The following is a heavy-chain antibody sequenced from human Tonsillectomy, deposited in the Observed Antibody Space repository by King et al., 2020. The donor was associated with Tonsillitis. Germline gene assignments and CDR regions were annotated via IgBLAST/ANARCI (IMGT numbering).Heavy chain of an antibody. CDR3: AGEGYYYGSGVYYYYMDV. V-gene: IGHV3-21*01. Sequence: VQLVESGGGLVKPGGSLRLSCAASGFTFRSYSMNWVRQAPGKVLEWVSSISSSSSYIYYADSVKGRFTISRDNAKNSRYLQMNSLRAEDTAVYYCAGEGYYYGSGVYYYYMDVWGKGTTVTVSS. D-gene: IGHD3-10*01. CDR2: ISSSSSYI. CDR1: GFTFRSYS. J-gene: IGHJ6*03.